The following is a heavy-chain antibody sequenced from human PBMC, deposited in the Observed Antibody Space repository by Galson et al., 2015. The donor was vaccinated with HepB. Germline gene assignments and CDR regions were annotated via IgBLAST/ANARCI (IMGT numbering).Heavy chain of an antibody. CDR1: GFSLTTSGVR. D-gene: IGHD6-19*01. V-gene: IGHV2-70*04. CDR3: ARIRGWGDAFDM. CDR2: IDWDDEK. J-gene: IGHJ3*02. Sequence: PALVKPTQTLTLTSAFSGFSLTTSGVRVGWIRQPPGKALEWVARIDWDDEKFYTPSLKTRLTISKDTSKNQVVLKMTNMDPVDTATYYCARIRGWGDAFDMWGQGTRVTVSS.